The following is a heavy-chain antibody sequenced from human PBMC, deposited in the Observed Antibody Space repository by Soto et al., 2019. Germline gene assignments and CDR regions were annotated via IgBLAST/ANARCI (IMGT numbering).Heavy chain of an antibody. CDR1: GATFSSYA. Sequence: QVQLVESGGGMVQPGRSLRLSCAASGATFSSYAMHWVRQAPGKGLEWVAVISYDGSKKYYADPVKGRFTISRDNSKNTLYREMNSLRAEDTALYYCASDRGSATTRYCYGMDVWGQGTTVTVSS. D-gene: IGHD1-7*01. CDR2: ISYDGSKK. CDR3: ASDRGSATTRYCYGMDV. V-gene: IGHV3-30-3*01. J-gene: IGHJ6*02.